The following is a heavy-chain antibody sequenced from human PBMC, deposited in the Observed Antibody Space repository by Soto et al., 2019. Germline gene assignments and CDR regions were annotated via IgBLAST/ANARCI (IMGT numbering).Heavy chain of an antibody. D-gene: IGHD2-2*01. CDR1: GGSISTYY. CDR2: IYYSGST. V-gene: IGHV4-59*01. CDR3: ARVVGYQLIFMDV. Sequence: QVQLQESGPGLVKPSETLFLTCTVSGGSISTYYWSWIRQPPGKGLECIGYIYYSGSTNYNPSLKSRVTISVDTSKNQFSLKLSSVTAADTAVYYCARVVGYQLIFMDVWGQGTTVTVSS. J-gene: IGHJ6*02.